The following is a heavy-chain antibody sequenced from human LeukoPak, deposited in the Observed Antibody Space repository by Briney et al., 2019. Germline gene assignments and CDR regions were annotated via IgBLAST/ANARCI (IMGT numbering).Heavy chain of an antibody. CDR3: AKGYSSSWSDDAFDI. Sequence: PEGSLRLSCAASGFTFSSYAMSWVRQAPGKGLEWVSAISGSGGSTYYADSVKGRFTISRDNSKNTLYLQMNSLRAEDTAVYYCAKGYSSSWSDDAFDIWGQGTMLTDCS. CDR2: ISGSGGST. J-gene: IGHJ3*02. D-gene: IGHD6-13*01. V-gene: IGHV3-23*01. CDR1: GFTFSSYA.